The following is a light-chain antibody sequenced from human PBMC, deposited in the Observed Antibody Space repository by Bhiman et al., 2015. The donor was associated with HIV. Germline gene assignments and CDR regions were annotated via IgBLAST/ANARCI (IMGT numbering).Light chain of an antibody. J-gene: IGLJ2*01. Sequence: QSVLTQPPSVSGAPGQRVTISCTGNRSNIGAGYEVHWYQQLPGTAPKLIIFGDTNRPAGVSHRFFGSNSGTSASLAITGLRAEDEGDYFCQSYDNSLSGHVIFGGGTRLTVL. V-gene: IGLV1-40*01. CDR1: RSNIGAGYE. CDR3: QSYDNSLSGHVI. CDR2: GDT.